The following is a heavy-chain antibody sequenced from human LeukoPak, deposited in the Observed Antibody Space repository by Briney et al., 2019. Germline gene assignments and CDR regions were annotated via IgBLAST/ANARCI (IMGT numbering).Heavy chain of an antibody. D-gene: IGHD2-2*01. V-gene: IGHV1-69*13. J-gene: IGHJ4*02. CDR1: GGTFSSYA. CDR3: ARDVKYCSSTSCYSPYSFDY. Sequence: SVKVSCKASGGTFSSYAIIWVRQAPGQGLEWMGGIIPIFGTANYAQKFQGRVTITADESTSTAYMELSSLRSEDTAVYYCARDVKYCSSTSCYSPYSFDYWGQGTLVTVSS. CDR2: IIPIFGTA.